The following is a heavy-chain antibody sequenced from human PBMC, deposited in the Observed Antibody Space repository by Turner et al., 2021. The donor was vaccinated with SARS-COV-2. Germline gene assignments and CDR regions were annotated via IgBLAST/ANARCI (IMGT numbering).Heavy chain of an antibody. CDR2: FDPEDGET. CDR3: ATGYAYCGGDCSIYY. J-gene: IGHJ4*02. Sequence: QVQLVQSGAEVKKPGASVKVPCKVSGYTLIELSMHWVRQAPGKGLEWMGGFDPEDGETIYAQKFQGRVTMTEDTSTDTAYMELSSLRSEDTAMYYCATGYAYCGGDCSIYYWGQGTLVTVSS. D-gene: IGHD2-21*02. V-gene: IGHV1-24*01. CDR1: GYTLIELS.